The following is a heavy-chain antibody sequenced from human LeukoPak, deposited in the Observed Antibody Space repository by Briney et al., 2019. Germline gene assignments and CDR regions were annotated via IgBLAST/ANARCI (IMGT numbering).Heavy chain of an antibody. V-gene: IGHV3-33*01. CDR3: ARDSGVVAADLDY. CDR1: GFTFSSYG. D-gene: IGHD6-13*01. J-gene: IGHJ4*02. CDR2: IWYDGSKK. Sequence: PGGSLRLSCAASGFTFSSYGMHWVRQAPGKGLEWVAVIWYDGSKKDYADSVKGRFTVYRDNSKNTLYLQMNSLRAEDTAIYYCARDSGVVAADLDYWGQGTLVTVSS.